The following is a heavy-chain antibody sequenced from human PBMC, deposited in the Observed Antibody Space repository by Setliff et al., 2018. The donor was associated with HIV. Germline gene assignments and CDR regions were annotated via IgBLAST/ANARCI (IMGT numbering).Heavy chain of an antibody. V-gene: IGHV3-48*04. CDR1: GFTFTGLTFTDYN. Sequence: PGGSLRLSCLASGFTFTGLTFTDYNMNWVRQAPGKGLEWVSYISSSGGTTYYADSVKGRFTISRDSSENTLYLQMDSLRVEDTAVYYCAKGSGFYDYWGQGTLVTVSS. CDR2: ISSSGGTT. J-gene: IGHJ4*02. D-gene: IGHD3-22*01. CDR3: AKGSGFYDY.